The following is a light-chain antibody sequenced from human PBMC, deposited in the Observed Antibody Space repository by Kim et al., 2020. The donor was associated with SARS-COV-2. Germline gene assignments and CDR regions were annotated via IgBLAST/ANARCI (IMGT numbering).Light chain of an antibody. CDR1: QSILYNSNNKNY. Sequence: RATINCKSSQSILYNSNNKNYLAGFQQKSGQPPKLLIYWASTRESGVPNRFSGSESGTDFTLTISTVQAEDVAVYFCQQYYSTPYSFGQGTKLEIK. CDR2: WAS. CDR3: QQYYSTPYS. J-gene: IGKJ2*03. V-gene: IGKV4-1*01.